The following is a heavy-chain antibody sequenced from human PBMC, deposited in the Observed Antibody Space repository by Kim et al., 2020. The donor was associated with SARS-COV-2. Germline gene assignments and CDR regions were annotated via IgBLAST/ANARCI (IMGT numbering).Heavy chain of an antibody. CDR3: ARHERPYDRVSWFDP. D-gene: IGHD3-9*01. Sequence: SETLSLTCTVSGGSISSSSYYWGWIRQPPGKGLEWIGSIYYSGSTYYNPSLKSRVTISVDTSKNQFSLKLSSVTAADTAVDYCARHERPYDRVSWFDPW. V-gene: IGHV4-39*01. CDR1: GGSISSSSYY. CDR2: IYYSGST. J-gene: IGHJ5*02.